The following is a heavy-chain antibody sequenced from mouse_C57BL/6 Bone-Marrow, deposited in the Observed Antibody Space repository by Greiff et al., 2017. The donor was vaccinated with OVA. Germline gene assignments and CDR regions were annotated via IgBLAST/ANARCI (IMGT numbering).Heavy chain of an antibody. V-gene: IGHV1-85*01. CDR2: IYPRDGST. Sequence: VMLVESGPELVKPGASVKLSCKASGYTFTSYDINWVKQRPGQGLEWIGWIYPRDGSTKYNEKFKGKATLTVDTSSSTAYMELHSLTSEDSAVYFCARSRQLRLRAWFAYWGQGTLVTVSA. CDR3: ARSRQLRLRAWFAY. CDR1: GYTFTSYD. J-gene: IGHJ3*01. D-gene: IGHD3-2*02.